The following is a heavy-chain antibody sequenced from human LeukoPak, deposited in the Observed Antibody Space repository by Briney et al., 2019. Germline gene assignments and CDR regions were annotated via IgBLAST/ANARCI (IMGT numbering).Heavy chain of an antibody. J-gene: IGHJ4*02. D-gene: IGHD3-22*01. CDR2: INGDGSWT. CDR3: AKEGGGWYFDYYDSSGCYFDY. V-gene: IGHV3-74*01. Sequence: PGGSLRLSCAASGNYWMHWVRQAPGKGLVWVSHINGDGSWTTYADSVKGRFTISKDNAKNTVYLQMNSLRAEDTAVYYCAKEGGGWYFDYYDSSGCYFDYWGQGTLVTVSS. CDR1: GNYW.